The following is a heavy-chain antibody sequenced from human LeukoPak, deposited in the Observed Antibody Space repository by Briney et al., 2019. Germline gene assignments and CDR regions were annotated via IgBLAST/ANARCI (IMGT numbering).Heavy chain of an antibody. CDR3: AKDGNSGYDFYFFDY. D-gene: IGHD5-12*01. V-gene: IGHV3-30*02. J-gene: IGHJ4*02. Sequence: GGSLRLSCAASGFTFSSYGMHWVRQAPGKGLERVAFIRYDGSNKYYADSVKGRFTISRDNSKNTLYLQMNSLRAEDTAVYYCAKDGNSGYDFYFFDYWGQGTLVTVSS. CDR1: GFTFSSYG. CDR2: IRYDGSNK.